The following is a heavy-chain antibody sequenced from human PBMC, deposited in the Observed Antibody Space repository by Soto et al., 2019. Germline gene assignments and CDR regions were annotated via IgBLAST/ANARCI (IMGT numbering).Heavy chain of an antibody. CDR1: EFTISSYS. CDR3: GGVSGWYAHY. V-gene: IGHV3-48*01. J-gene: IGHJ4*02. Sequence: EVQLVESGGGLVQPGGSLRLSCEASEFTISSYSMNWVRQAPGRGLEWLAYISFSSSTTYYADSVKGRFTISRDNDKNSVYLQMNSLRAEDTAVYYCGGVSGWYAHYWGQGTLVTVSS. CDR2: ISFSSSTT. D-gene: IGHD6-19*01.